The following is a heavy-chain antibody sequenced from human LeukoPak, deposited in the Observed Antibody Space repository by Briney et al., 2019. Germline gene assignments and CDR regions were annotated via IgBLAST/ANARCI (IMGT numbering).Heavy chain of an antibody. CDR1: GGSLSSGSYY. CDR3: AVIAVAGRGYFDY. D-gene: IGHD6-19*01. V-gene: IGHV4-61*02. J-gene: IGHJ4*02. Sequence: SETLSLTCTVSGGSLSSGSYYWSWIRQPAGKGLEWIGRIYTSGSTNYNPSLKSRVTISVDTYKNHFSLKLSSVTAADTAVYYCAVIAVAGRGYFDYWGQGILVTVSS. CDR2: IYTSGST.